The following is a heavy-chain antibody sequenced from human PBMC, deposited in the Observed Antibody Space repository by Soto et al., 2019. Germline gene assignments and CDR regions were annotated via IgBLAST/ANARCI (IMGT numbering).Heavy chain of an antibody. CDR1: GGSISSYY. V-gene: IGHV4-59*12. Sequence: SETLTLSCTVSGGSISSYYWSWIRQPPGKGLEWIGYIYYSGSTNYNPSLKSRVTISVDTSKNQFSLQLNSVTPEDTAVYYCARDAYSSSWYDPLGQIFDYWGQGTLVTVSS. J-gene: IGHJ4*02. D-gene: IGHD6-13*01. CDR2: IYYSGST. CDR3: ARDAYSSSWYDPLGQIFDY.